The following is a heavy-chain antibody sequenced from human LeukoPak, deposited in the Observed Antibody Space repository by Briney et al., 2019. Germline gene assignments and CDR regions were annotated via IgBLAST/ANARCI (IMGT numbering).Heavy chain of an antibody. Sequence: GGSLRLSCAASGFTFSSYAMSWVRRAPGKGLEWVSAISGSGGGTYYANSVKDRFTISRDNSRDTLYLQMNSLRAEDTALYFCAKTPDYYGSGSSSYIDCWGQGTLVSVSS. V-gene: IGHV3-23*01. D-gene: IGHD3-10*01. CDR2: ISGSGGGT. J-gene: IGHJ4*02. CDR1: GFTFSSYA. CDR3: AKTPDYYGSGSSSYIDC.